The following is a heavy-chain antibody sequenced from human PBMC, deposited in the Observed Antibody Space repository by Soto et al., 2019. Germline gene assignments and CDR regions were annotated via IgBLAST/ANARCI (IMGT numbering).Heavy chain of an antibody. CDR2: IRSKAYGGTT. D-gene: IGHD4-17*01. V-gene: IGHV3-49*03. J-gene: IGHJ4*02. CDR3: TRGPPYGDYVFAVY. Sequence: GGSLRLSCTASGFTFGDYAMSWFRQAPGKGLEWVGFIRSKAYGGTTEYAASVKGRFTISRDDSKSIAYLQMNSLKTEDTAVYYCTRGPPYGDYVFAVYWGQGTLVTVSS. CDR1: GFTFGDYA.